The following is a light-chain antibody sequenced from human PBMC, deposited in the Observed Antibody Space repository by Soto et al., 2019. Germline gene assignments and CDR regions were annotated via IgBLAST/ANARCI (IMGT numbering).Light chain of an antibody. V-gene: IGKV1-5*03. J-gene: IGKJ1*01. CDR1: QSISSD. Sequence: DIQMTQSPSTVSASVGERVTITCRASQSISSDLAWYQQKPGKAPKVLIYKASSLESGVPSRFSGSGSRTAFTLTISSLQPDDVATYYCQQYNTYSWTFGQGTKVEIK. CDR3: QQYNTYSWT. CDR2: KAS.